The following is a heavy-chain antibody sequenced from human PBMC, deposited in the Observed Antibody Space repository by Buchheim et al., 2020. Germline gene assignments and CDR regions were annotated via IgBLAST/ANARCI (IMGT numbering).Heavy chain of an antibody. Sequence: EVQLVESGGGLVQPGGSLRLSCAASGFTFSTYWMHWVRQAPGKGLVWVSRIHSDGSSTNYADSVKGRFTISRDNAKNTVYLQMNSLRADDTAVYYCARDQGRKWELLIHWGQGTL. CDR1: GFTFSTYW. CDR3: ARDQGRKWELLIH. D-gene: IGHD1-26*01. V-gene: IGHV3-74*01. J-gene: IGHJ4*02. CDR2: IHSDGSST.